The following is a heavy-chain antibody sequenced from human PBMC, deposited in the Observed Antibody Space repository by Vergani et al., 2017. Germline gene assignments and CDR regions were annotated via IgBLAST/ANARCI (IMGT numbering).Heavy chain of an antibody. J-gene: IGHJ4*02. CDR1: GFTFNRYG. CDR2: VLFDGSNE. Sequence: QVQLVQSGGGVVQPGGSLRLSCVASGFTFNRYGMQWVRQAPGKGLEWVAYVLFDGSNEYYADSVKGRFIVSRDNSNDALYLQMNSLRTDDTAVYYCARDLAYCHEGSCALWGQGTLVIVSS. D-gene: IGHD2-15*01. CDR3: ARDLAYCHEGSCAL. V-gene: IGHV3-30*02.